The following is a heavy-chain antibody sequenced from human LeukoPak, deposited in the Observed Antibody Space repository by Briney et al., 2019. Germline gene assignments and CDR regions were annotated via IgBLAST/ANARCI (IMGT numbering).Heavy chain of an antibody. V-gene: IGHV5-51*01. Sequence: GASLKISCKGSGYSFTGYWIGWVRQLPGKGLEWMGIIYPGGSDTRYSPSFQGQVTISADKSISTAYLQWSSLKASDTAMYYCARLDSSGYYYYGMDVWGQGTTVTVSS. CDR3: ARLDSSGYYYYGMDV. D-gene: IGHD3-22*01. CDR1: GYSFTGYW. CDR2: IYPGGSDT. J-gene: IGHJ6*02.